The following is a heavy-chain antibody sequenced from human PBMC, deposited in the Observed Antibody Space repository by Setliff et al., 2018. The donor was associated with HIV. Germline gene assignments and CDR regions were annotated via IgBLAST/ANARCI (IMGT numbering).Heavy chain of an antibody. CDR3: ARTKIFSAGFRGYLTGPINWFDP. V-gene: IGHV1-18*01. J-gene: IGHJ5*02. CDR1: GYTFTSYG. D-gene: IGHD3-10*01. Sequence: GASVKVSCKASGYTFTSYGISWVRQATGQGLEWMGWISAYNGNTNYAQKLQGRVTMTTDTSTSTAYMELRSLRSDDTAVYYCARTKIFSAGFRGYLTGPINWFDPWGQGTLVPSPQ. CDR2: ISAYNGNT.